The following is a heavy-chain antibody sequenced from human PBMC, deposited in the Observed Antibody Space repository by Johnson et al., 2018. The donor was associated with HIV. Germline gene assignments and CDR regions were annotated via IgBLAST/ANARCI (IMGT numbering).Heavy chain of an antibody. J-gene: IGHJ3*02. CDR1: GFIFSDYG. D-gene: IGHD3-10*01. CDR2: INWNGGNT. Sequence: MLLVESGGGVVQPGRSLRLCCAASGFIFSDYGMHWVRQAPGKGLEWVSGINWNGGNTSYAASVKGRFTISRDNAKNSLYLQMNSLRAEDTALYYCARERSLVRGVMPGAFDIWGQGTMVTVSS. V-gene: IGHV3-20*04. CDR3: ARERSLVRGVMPGAFDI.